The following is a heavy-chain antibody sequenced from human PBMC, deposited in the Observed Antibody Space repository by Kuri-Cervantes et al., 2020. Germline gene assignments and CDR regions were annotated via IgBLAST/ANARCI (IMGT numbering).Heavy chain of an antibody. V-gene: IGHV1-2*02. Sequence: ASVKVSCKASGGTSSSYAISWVRQAPGQGLEWMGWINPNSGGTNYAQKFQGRVTMTRDTSISTAYMELSRLRSDDTAVYYCARESSGYDPTFDYWGQGTLVTVSS. J-gene: IGHJ4*02. D-gene: IGHD5-12*01. CDR3: ARESSGYDPTFDY. CDR2: INPNSGGT. CDR1: GGTSSSYA.